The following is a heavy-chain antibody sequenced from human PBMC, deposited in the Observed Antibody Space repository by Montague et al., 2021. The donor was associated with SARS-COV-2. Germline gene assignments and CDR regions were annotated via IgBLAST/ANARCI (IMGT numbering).Heavy chain of an antibody. CDR3: AKSVTTDYVHFYGLDV. V-gene: IGHV3-9*01. CDR2: ISWNSDSV. D-gene: IGHD3-16*01. J-gene: IGHJ6*02. CDR1: RFTFGDYA. Sequence: SLRLSCAASRFTFGDYAMHWVRQAPGKGLEWVSSISWNSDSVDYAASVKGRFPISRDNAKSSLYLQMNSLRPEDTALYYCAKSVTTDYVHFYGLDVWGQGTTVTVSS.